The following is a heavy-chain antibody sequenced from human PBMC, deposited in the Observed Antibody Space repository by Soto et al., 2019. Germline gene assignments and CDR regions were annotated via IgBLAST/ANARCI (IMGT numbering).Heavy chain of an antibody. J-gene: IGHJ6*02. CDR3: ARCPWGYGDYGDYYYGMDV. CDR1: GFTVSSNH. V-gene: IGHV3-53*01. Sequence: GGSLRLSCAASGFTVSSNHTSWVRQAPGKGLEWVSVIYSGGSTYYADSVKGRFTISRDNSKNTLYLQMNSLRAEDTAVYYCARCPWGYGDYGDYYYGMDVWGQGTTVTVSS. D-gene: IGHD4-17*01. CDR2: IYSGGST.